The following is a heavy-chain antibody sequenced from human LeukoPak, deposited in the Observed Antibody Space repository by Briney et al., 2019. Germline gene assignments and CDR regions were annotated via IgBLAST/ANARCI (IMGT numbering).Heavy chain of an antibody. J-gene: IGHJ3*02. CDR2: IYYSGST. V-gene: IGHV4-30-4*01. Sequence: SETLSLTCTVSGGSISSGDYYWSWIRQPPGKGLEWIGYIYYSGSTYYNPSLKSRVTISVDTSKNQFSLKLSSVTAADTAVYYCARAPEDVVVVPAAMGAFDIWGQGTMVTVSS. CDR3: ARAPEDVVVVPAAMGAFDI. CDR1: GGSISSGDYY. D-gene: IGHD2-2*01.